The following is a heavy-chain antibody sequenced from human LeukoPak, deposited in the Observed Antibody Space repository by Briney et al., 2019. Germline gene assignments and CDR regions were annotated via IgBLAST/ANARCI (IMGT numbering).Heavy chain of an antibody. J-gene: IGHJ4*02. CDR2: FDPEDGET. CDR3: SSSGVEEWQGLHF. CDR1: GCTLTELS. D-gene: IGHD3-3*01. Sequence: ASVKVSCKVSGCTLTELSMHWVRQAPGKGLEWMGGFDPEDGETIYAQKFQGRVTMTEDTSTDTAYMELNSLSSEDTAVYYCSSSGVEEWQGLHFWGQGTLVTVSS. V-gene: IGHV1-24*01.